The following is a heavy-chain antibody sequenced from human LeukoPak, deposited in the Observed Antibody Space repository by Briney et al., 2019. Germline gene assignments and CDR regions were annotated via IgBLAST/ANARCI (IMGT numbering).Heavy chain of an antibody. Sequence: PGGSLRLSCVTSGFAFSYSEMTWVRQAPGKGLEWVSYISTTGSAIYYADSPKGRFTISRDNAKNSVYLQVNSLGAEDTGIYYCARVRMSIMDVWGQGTTVTVSS. J-gene: IGHJ6*02. D-gene: IGHD6-6*01. CDR2: ISTTGSAI. V-gene: IGHV3-48*03. CDR3: ARVRMSIMDV. CDR1: GFAFSYSE.